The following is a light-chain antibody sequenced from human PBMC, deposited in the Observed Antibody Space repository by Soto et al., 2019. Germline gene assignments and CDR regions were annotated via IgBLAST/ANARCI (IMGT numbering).Light chain of an antibody. CDR2: AAS. Sequence: AIQTTQSPSSLSASVGDRVTITCRASQGIRHYLGWYQQKPGKAPKLLIYAASSLQSGVPSRFSGSASGTDFTLTISSLQPEDFATYYCLQDYNYPLTFGGGTKVEIK. J-gene: IGKJ4*01. V-gene: IGKV1-6*01. CDR3: LQDYNYPLT. CDR1: QGIRHY.